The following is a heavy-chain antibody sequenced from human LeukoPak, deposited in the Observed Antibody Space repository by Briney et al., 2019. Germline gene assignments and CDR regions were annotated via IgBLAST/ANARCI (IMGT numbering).Heavy chain of an antibody. D-gene: IGHD4-23*01. CDR2: IRSKTHNYAT. CDR3: TGPYVGAVAFGF. V-gene: IGHV3-73*01. CDR1: GFTFSGTP. J-gene: IGHJ4*02. Sequence: GGSLKLSCAASGFTFSGTPIHWVRQASGRGLEWVGRIRSKTHNYATAYSASVKGRFTFSRDDSNNMAYLQMNSLQTEDTAVYYCTGPYVGAVAFGFWGQGTLVSVSS.